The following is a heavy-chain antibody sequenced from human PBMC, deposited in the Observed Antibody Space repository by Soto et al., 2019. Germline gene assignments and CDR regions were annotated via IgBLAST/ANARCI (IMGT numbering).Heavy chain of an antibody. CDR2: ISAYNGNT. CDR3: ARIDYSDYYYYYYMDV. CDR1: CYTFTSYV. Sequence: ASVKVSCKASCYTFTSYVISWVRQAPGQGLEWMGWISAYNGNTNYAQKLQGRVTMTTDTSTSTAYMELRSLRSDDTAVYYCARIDYSDYYYYYYMDVWGKGTTVTVSS. J-gene: IGHJ6*03. D-gene: IGHD4-17*01. V-gene: IGHV1-18*01.